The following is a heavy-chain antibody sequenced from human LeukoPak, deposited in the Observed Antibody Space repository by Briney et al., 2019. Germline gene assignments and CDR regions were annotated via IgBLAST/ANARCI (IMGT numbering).Heavy chain of an antibody. D-gene: IGHD3-22*01. CDR3: ARETDYYDSTGAFDI. J-gene: IGHJ3*02. CDR1: GFTFSSYE. V-gene: IGHV3-48*03. CDR2: ISSSGSTI. Sequence: GGSLRFSCAASGFTFSSYEMNWVRQAPGKGLEWVSYISSSGSTIYYADSVKGRFTITRDNAKNSLYLQMNSLRAEDTAVYYCARETDYYDSTGAFDIWGQGTMVTVSS.